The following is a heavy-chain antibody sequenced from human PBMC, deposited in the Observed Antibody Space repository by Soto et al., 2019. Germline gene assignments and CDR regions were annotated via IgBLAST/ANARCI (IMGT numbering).Heavy chain of an antibody. Sequence: QVQLVQSGTEVKKTGSSVKVSCKASGGTFSTFGIIWVRQAPGQGLVWMGGIIPFFGTARYSQKFEDRITITADESTNTVYMDLRSLTSEDTAIYYCAKPAPLDAGDKYYYDFWGQGALVTVSS. CDR1: GGTFSTFG. D-gene: IGHD4-17*01. V-gene: IGHV1-69*01. CDR3: AKPAPLDAGDKYYYDF. J-gene: IGHJ4*02. CDR2: IIPFFGTA.